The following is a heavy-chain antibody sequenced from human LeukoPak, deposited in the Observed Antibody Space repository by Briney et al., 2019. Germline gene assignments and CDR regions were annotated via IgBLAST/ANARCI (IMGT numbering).Heavy chain of an antibody. CDR3: ARKDSGDYPFDY. CDR1: GGSITSYY. Sequence: SETLSLTCTVSGGSITSYYWSWIRQPAGKRLEWIGRIYSNGNTNYNPYLKSRVTMSVDTSKNQFSLKLTSVTAADTAVYYCARKDSGDYPFDYWGQGTLVTVSS. D-gene: IGHD3-10*01. V-gene: IGHV4-4*07. CDR2: IYSNGNT. J-gene: IGHJ4*02.